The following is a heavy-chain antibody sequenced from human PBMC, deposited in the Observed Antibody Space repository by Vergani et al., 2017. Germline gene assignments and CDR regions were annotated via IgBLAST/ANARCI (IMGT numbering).Heavy chain of an antibody. J-gene: IGHJ4*02. D-gene: IGHD1-26*01. CDR1: GFTFSSYE. CDR3: ARFRTVGAHRVY. V-gene: IGHV3-48*03. Sequence: EVQLVESGGGLVQPGGSLRLSCAASGFTFSSYEMNWVRQAPGKGLEWVSYISSSGSTIYYADSVKGRFTISRDNAKNSLYLQMNSLRAEDTAVYYCARFRTVGAHRVYWGQGTLVTVSS. CDR2: ISSSGSTI.